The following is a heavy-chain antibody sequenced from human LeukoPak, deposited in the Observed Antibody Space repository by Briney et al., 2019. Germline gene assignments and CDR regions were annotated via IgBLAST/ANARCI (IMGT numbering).Heavy chain of an antibody. V-gene: IGHV4-59*01. J-gene: IGHJ5*01. CDR2: VYDTGST. Sequence: PSETLSLTCSVSGGSMNGFYWSWIRQPPGQGLESIGFVYDTGSTYYSPSLRSRVTISLDTSKNQFSLKLRSVTPADTAVYFCARHTARISASGTYYTPLNWLDSWGQGILVTVSS. CDR3: ARHTARISASGTYYTPLNWLDS. D-gene: IGHD3-10*01. CDR1: GGSMNGFY.